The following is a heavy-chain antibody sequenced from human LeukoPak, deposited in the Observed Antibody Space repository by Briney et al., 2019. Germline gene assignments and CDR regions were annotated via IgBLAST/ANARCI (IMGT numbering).Heavy chain of an antibody. J-gene: IGHJ4*02. D-gene: IGHD6-19*01. CDR1: GGSISNYY. CDR2: IYTSGGN. CDR3: ARAAEYSSGWYLFDF. Sequence: SETLSLTCTVSGGSISNYYWTWIRQPAGKGLEWIGRIYTSGGNNYNPSLKSRVTMSVDTSTNQFSLKLSSVTAADTAMYYCARAAEYSSGWYLFDFWGQGILVTVSA. V-gene: IGHV4-4*07.